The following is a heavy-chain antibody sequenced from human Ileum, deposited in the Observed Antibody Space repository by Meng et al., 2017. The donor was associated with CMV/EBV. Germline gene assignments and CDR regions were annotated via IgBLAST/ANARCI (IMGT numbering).Heavy chain of an antibody. Sequence: ATGFTFSCYAMHWVRQTPGTGLELVAFVSYNGFNKYYLESVKGRFTISRDNSKNAVYLQMSSVRVEDTAVYYCVRGGYGSGSQTIDYWGQGSLVTVSS. CDR3: VRGGYGSGSQTIDY. V-gene: IGHV3-30*04. D-gene: IGHD3-10*01. CDR1: GFTFSCYA. CDR2: VSYNGFNK. J-gene: IGHJ4*02.